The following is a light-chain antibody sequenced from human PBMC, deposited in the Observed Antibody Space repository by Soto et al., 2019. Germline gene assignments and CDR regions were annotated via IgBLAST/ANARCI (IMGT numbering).Light chain of an antibody. J-gene: IGLJ1*01. V-gene: IGLV2-14*01. CDR1: SSDVGGYNY. Sequence: QSVLTQPASVSGSPGQSITISCTGTSSDVGGYNYVSWYQQQPGKAPKLMIYDVSNRPSGVSSRFSGSKSGNTASLTISGLQAEDEADYYCSSYTSSSTLVFGTGTKVTVL. CDR3: SSYTSSSTLV. CDR2: DVS.